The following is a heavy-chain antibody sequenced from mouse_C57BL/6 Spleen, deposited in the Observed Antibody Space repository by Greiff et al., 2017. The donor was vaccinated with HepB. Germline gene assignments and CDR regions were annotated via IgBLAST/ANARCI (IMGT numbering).Heavy chain of an antibody. V-gene: IGHV1-63*01. D-gene: IGHD3-2*02. Sequence: VQLQQSGAELVRPGPSVKMSCKASGYTFTNYWIGWAKQRPGHGLEWIGDIYPGGGYTNYNEKFKGKATLTADKSSSTAYMQFSSLTSEDSAIYYCARSDQATGYFDYWGQGTTLTVSS. CDR2: IYPGGGYT. J-gene: IGHJ2*01. CDR1: GYTFTNYW. CDR3: ARSDQATGYFDY.